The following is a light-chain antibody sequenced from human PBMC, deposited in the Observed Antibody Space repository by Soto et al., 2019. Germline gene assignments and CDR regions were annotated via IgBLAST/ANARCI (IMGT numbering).Light chain of an antibody. V-gene: IGKV3-15*01. CDR2: GAS. Sequence: EIVMTQSPATLSVSPGERATLSCRASQSVGSDLAWYQQKPGQSPRLLIYGASTRATGIPARFSGSGSGTEFTVTISGLQSEDFAVYYCQQYNGWPPRTFGQGTKVEI. CDR3: QQYNGWPPRT. J-gene: IGKJ1*01. CDR1: QSVGSD.